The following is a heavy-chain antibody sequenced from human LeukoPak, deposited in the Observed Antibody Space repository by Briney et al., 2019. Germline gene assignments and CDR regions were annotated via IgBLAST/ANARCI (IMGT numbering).Heavy chain of an antibody. J-gene: IGHJ2*01. V-gene: IGHV3-48*02. D-gene: IGHD4-11*01. CDR3: ARDALHPRWFFDL. Sequence: GGSLRLSCAASGFTFSSYSINWVRQAPGKGLEWISYISSSSSTIYYADSVKGRFTISRDNAKNSLYLQMNSLRDEDTAVYYCARDALHPRWFFDLWGRGTLVTISS. CDR1: GFTFSSYS. CDR2: ISSSSSTI.